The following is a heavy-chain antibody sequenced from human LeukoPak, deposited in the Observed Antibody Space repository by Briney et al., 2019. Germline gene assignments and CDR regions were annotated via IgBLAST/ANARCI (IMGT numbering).Heavy chain of an antibody. V-gene: IGHV4-34*01. CDR1: GVSITSFY. CDR3: SSSGWYRGY. Sequence: SETLSLTCTVSGVSITSFYWSWIRQPPGKGLEWIGEINHSGSTSYNPSLKTRVTISVDTSKNQFSLKLSSVTAADTAVYYCSSSGWYRGYWGQGTLVTVSS. J-gene: IGHJ4*02. D-gene: IGHD6-19*01. CDR2: INHSGST.